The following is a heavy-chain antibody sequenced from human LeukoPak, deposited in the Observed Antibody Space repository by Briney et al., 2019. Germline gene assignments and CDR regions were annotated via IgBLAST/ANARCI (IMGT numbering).Heavy chain of an antibody. J-gene: IGHJ4*02. CDR2: ISSSSSYI. D-gene: IGHD6-13*01. CDR1: GFTFSSYS. CDR3: ARDYPIAAAYYFDY. V-gene: IGHV3-21*01. Sequence: GGSLRLSCAASGFTFSSYSMNWVRQAPGKGLVWVSSISSSSSYIYYADSVKGRFTISRDNAKNSLYLQMNSLRAEDTAVYYCARDYPIAAAYYFDYWGQGTLVTVSS.